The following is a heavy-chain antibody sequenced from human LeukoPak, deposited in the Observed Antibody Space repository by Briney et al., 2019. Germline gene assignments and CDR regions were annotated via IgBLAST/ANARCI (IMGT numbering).Heavy chain of an antibody. V-gene: IGHV4-34*01. D-gene: IGHD3-3*01. CDR2: INHSGST. Sequence: SETLSLTCAVYGGSFSGYYWSWIRQPPGKGLVWIGEINHSGSTNYNPSLKSRVTISVDTSKNQFSLKLSSVTAADTAVYYCARVPFWSGIDYWGQGTLVTVSS. CDR1: GGSFSGYY. J-gene: IGHJ4*02. CDR3: ARVPFWSGIDY.